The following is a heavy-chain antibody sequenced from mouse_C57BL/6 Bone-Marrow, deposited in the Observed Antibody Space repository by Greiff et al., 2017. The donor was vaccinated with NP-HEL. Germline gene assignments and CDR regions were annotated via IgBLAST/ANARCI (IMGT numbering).Heavy chain of an antibody. V-gene: IGHV1-78*01. D-gene: IGHD2-4*01. CDR1: GYTFTDHT. Sequence: QVQLQQSDAELVKPGASVKISCKVSGYTFTDHTIHWMKQRPEQGLEWIGYIYPRDGSTKYNEKFKGKATLTADKSSSTAYMQLHSLTSEDSAVYFCAIGRDYDGWYFDVWGTGTTVTVSS. J-gene: IGHJ1*03. CDR3: AIGRDYDGWYFDV. CDR2: IYPRDGST.